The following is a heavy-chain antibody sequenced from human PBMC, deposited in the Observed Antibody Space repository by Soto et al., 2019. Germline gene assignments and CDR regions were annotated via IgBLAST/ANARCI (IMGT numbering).Heavy chain of an antibody. CDR1: GDTFTSYA. Sequence: ASVRVSCKASGDTFTSYAMHWGRQAPGQRLEWMGWINAGNGNTKYSQKFQGRVTITRDTSASTAYMELSSLRSEDTAVYYCARDAEAAYSDRDGMDAWGQGTMVTVSS. CDR3: ARDAEAAYSDRDGMDA. J-gene: IGHJ6*02. CDR2: INAGNGNT. V-gene: IGHV1-3*01. D-gene: IGHD2-15*01.